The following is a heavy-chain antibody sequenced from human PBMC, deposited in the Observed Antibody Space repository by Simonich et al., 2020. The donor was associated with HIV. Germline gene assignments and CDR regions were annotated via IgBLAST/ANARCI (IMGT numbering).Heavy chain of an antibody. CDR1: GGSFSGYY. Sequence: QVQLQQWGAGLLKPSETLSLTGAVYGGSFSGYYWSGIRQPPGKGLEWSGEINHSGITNYKSSLNSRATISVDKSKNQFSLKLSSVTAADTAIYYCARRDRELILYFDYWGQGNLVTVSS. D-gene: IGHD3-3*01. J-gene: IGHJ4*02. CDR2: INHSGIT. V-gene: IGHV4-34*02. CDR3: ARRDRELILYFDY.